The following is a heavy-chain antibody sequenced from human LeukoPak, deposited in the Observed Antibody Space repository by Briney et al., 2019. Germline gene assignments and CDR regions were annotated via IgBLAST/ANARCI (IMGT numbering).Heavy chain of an antibody. V-gene: IGHV1-69*05. CDR1: GGTFSSYA. J-gene: IGHJ4*02. CDR2: IIPIFGTA. Sequence: GSSVKVSCKASGGTFSSYAISWVRQAPGQGLEWMGRIIPIFGTANYAQKFQGRVTITTDESTSTAYMELSSLRSVDTAVYYCARLREPHYFDYWGQGTLVTVSS. D-gene: IGHD1-14*01. CDR3: ARLREPHYFDY.